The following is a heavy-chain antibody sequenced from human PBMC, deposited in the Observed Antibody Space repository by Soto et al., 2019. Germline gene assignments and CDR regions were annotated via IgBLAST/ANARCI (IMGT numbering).Heavy chain of an antibody. D-gene: IGHD3-16*01. V-gene: IGHV2-5*02. CDR1: GFSLTTRGVG. CDR3: AHIPNYYQYDWFDP. J-gene: IGHJ5*02. CDR2: IYWDDDK. Sequence: QITLKESGPTLVKPTQTLTLTCTFSGFSLTTRGVGVGWIRQPPGKPLECLALIYWDDDKRYSPSLQSRLSITKDASKDQVVLTMTNVGPVYTATYYCAHIPNYYQYDWFDPWGQGTLVSVSS.